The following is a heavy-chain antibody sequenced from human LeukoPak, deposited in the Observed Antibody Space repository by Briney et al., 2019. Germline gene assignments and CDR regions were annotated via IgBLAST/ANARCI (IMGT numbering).Heavy chain of an antibody. CDR3: ASDYCGGDCYLDY. Sequence: GGSLRLSCSASGFAFSNYATHWVRQAPGKGLEYVAGINSNGGSTYYADSVKGRFTMSGDNSKNTLFLQMNSLRAEDTAVYYCASDYCGGDCYLDYWGQGTLVTVSS. CDR1: GFAFSNYA. J-gene: IGHJ4*02. D-gene: IGHD2-21*02. V-gene: IGHV3-64*04. CDR2: INSNGGST.